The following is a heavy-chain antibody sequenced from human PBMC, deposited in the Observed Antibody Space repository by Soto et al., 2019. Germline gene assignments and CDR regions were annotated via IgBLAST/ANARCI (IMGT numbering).Heavy chain of an antibody. D-gene: IGHD2-2*02. CDR1: GFTFSSYG. CDR2: IWYDGSNK. CDR3: ARDPYTHCTSTSCYTTYYYYYGMDV. J-gene: IGHJ6*02. Sequence: QVQLVESGGGVVQPGRSRRLSCAASGFTFSSYGMHWVRQAPGKGLEWVALIWYDGSNKYYADSVKGRFTISRDNSKYTLYLQMNSLRAEDTAVYYCARDPYTHCTSTSCYTTYYYYYGMDVWGQGTTVTVSS. V-gene: IGHV3-33*01.